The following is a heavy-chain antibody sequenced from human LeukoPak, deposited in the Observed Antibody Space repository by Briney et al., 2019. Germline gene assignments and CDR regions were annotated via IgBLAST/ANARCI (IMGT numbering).Heavy chain of an antibody. V-gene: IGHV3-30-3*01. CDR1: GFTFSSYA. CDR3: AKDRGWSNTYFDY. CDR2: ISYDGSNK. J-gene: IGHJ4*02. Sequence: PGRSLRLSCAASGFTFSSYAMHWVRQAPGKGLEWVAVISYDGSNKYYADSVKGRFTISRDNSKNTLDLQMNSLRAEDTAVYYCAKDRGWSNTYFDYWGQGTLVTVSS. D-gene: IGHD6-19*01.